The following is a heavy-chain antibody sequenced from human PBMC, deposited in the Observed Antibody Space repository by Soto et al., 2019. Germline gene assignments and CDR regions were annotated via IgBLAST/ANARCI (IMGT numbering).Heavy chain of an antibody. CDR3: ARGELSSSSQYYFDY. V-gene: IGHV4-34*01. D-gene: IGHD6-6*01. J-gene: IGHJ4*02. Sequence: PSDTLCLTCAVYGGSFSGYYWSWIRLPPGKGLEWIGEINHSGSTNYNPSLKSRVTISVDTSKNQFSLKLSSVTAADTAVYYCARGELSSSSQYYFDYWGQGTLVTVSS. CDR2: INHSGST. CDR1: GGSFSGYY.